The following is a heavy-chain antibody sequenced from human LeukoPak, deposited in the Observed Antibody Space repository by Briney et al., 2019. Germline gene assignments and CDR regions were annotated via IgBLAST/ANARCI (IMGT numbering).Heavy chain of an antibody. CDR3: AREGGDSSGWYERSDWFDP. J-gene: IGHJ5*02. CDR1: GYTFTGYY. Sequence: GASVKVSCKASGYTFTGYYMHWVRQAPGQGLEWMGWINPNSGGTNYAQKFQGWVTMTRDPSISTAYMELSRLRSDDTAVYYCAREGGDSSGWYERSDWFDPWGQGTLVTVSS. V-gene: IGHV1-2*04. CDR2: INPNSGGT. D-gene: IGHD6-19*01.